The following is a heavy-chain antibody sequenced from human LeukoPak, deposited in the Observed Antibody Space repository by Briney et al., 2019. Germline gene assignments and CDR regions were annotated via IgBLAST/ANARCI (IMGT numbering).Heavy chain of an antibody. CDR3: ARVYYYYYYMDV. Sequence: SETLSLTCSVSDDSITMYYWTWIRQPPGKGLEWIGYVDHTGSTNFNPSLNGRVSISRDTSKNLFSLRLRSVTAADTAVYYCARVYYYYYYMDVWGKGTTVTVSS. J-gene: IGHJ6*03. CDR1: DDSITMYY. CDR2: VDHTGST. V-gene: IGHV4-59*01.